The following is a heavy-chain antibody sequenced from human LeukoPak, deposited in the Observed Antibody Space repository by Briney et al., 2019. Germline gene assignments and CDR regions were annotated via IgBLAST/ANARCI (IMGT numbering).Heavy chain of an antibody. V-gene: IGHV1-2*02. Sequence: ASVKVPCKTSGYTFTAYFMHWVRQAPGQGLEWVGWINPNTGATKYAQKFQGRVSMTRDTSITTAYMDLSRLTSDDTAIYYCARGQLHSTSWYDYWGQGTLVTVSS. J-gene: IGHJ4*02. CDR2: INPNTGAT. CDR1: GYTFTAYF. D-gene: IGHD6-13*01. CDR3: ARGQLHSTSWYDY.